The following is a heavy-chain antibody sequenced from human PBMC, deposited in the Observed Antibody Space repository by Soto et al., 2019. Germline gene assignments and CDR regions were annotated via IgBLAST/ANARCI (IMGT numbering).Heavy chain of an antibody. Sequence: ASVKVSWKAAGYAITIYGISWVRQAPGQGLEWMGWISAYNGKTNYAQKLQGRVTMTTDTSTSTAYMELRSLRSDDTAVYYCARSIAAAVDFDYWGQGTLVTVSS. J-gene: IGHJ4*02. CDR1: GYAITIYG. CDR3: ARSIAAAVDFDY. D-gene: IGHD6-13*01. CDR2: ISAYNGKT. V-gene: IGHV1-18*01.